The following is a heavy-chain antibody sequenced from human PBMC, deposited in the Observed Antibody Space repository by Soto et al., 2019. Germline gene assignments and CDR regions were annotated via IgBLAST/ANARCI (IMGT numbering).Heavy chain of an antibody. V-gene: IGHV1-69*13. CDR1: GGTFSSYA. Sequence: SVTVSCQAAGGTFSSYAISWVRQAPGQGLEWMGGIIPIFGTANYAQKFQGRVTITADESTSTAYIELSSLRSEDTAVYYCAEGVVVPAAIIPYYYYYGMDVWGQGTTVTVSS. CDR2: IIPIFGTA. J-gene: IGHJ6*02. D-gene: IGHD2-2*01. CDR3: AEGVVVPAAIIPYYYYYGMDV.